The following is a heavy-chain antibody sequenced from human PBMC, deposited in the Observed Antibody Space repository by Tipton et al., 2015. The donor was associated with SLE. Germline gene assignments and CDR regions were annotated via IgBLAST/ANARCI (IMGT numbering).Heavy chain of an antibody. D-gene: IGHD5-18*01. CDR3: ARNVDTAMVLWFDA. V-gene: IGHV4-59*01. J-gene: IGHJ5*02. CDR1: GGSISNYY. CDR2: IYYSGRT. Sequence: TLSLTCTVSGGSISNYYWTWIRQPPGKGLEWIGYIYYSGRTNYNPSLKSRVTISVDTSKNQFSLKLSSVTAADTAVYYCARNVDTAMVLWFDAWGQGTLVTVSS.